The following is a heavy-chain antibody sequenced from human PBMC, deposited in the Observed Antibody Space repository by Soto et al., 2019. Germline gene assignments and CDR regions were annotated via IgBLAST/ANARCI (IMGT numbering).Heavy chain of an antibody. CDR2: IYWDDDK. D-gene: IGHD3-10*01. CDR3: AHHPYYGLGSYSFDY. V-gene: IGHV2-5*02. Sequence: QITLKESGPALVRPTQTLTLTCTFSGFSLTTSGVGWGWIRQPQGTALEWLAVIYWDDDKRYSSSLKSSLTITKDTSKNLVVITMTNMDPVDTATYYCAHHPYYGLGSYSFDYWGQGTLVTVSS. CDR1: GFSLTTSGVG. J-gene: IGHJ4*02.